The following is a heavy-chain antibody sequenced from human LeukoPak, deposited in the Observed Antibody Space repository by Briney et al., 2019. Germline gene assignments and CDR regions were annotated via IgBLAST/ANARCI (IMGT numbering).Heavy chain of an antibody. D-gene: IGHD4-17*01. V-gene: IGHV4-34*01. CDR2: INHSGST. CDR1: GGSFSGYY. Sequence: PSETLSLTCAVYGGSFSGYYWSWIRQPPGKGLEWIGEINHSGSTNYNPSLKSRVIISVDTSKNQFSLKLSSVTAADTAVYYCARGKTTVTTRRNWFDPWGQGTLVTVSS. CDR3: ARGKTTVTTRRNWFDP. J-gene: IGHJ5*02.